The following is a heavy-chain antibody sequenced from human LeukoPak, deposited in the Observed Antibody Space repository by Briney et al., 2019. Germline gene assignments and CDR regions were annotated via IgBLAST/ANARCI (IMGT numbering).Heavy chain of an antibody. CDR2: ISGSGGST. CDR1: GFAFSSYA. V-gene: IGHV3-23*01. CDR3: AKAKMYSNELYYFDY. D-gene: IGHD4-11*01. Sequence: GGSLRLSCAASGFAFSSYAMNWVRQAPGKGLEWVSGISGSGGSTFYTDSVKGRFTISRDNSKNTLFLQMNSLRAEDTAVYFCAKAKMYSNELYYFDYWGQGTLVTVSS. J-gene: IGHJ4*02.